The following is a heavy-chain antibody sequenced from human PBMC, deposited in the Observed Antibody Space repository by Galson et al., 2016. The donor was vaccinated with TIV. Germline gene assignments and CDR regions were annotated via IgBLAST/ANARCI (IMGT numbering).Heavy chain of an antibody. CDR2: IDPSVGST. Sequence: SVKVSCKASGYTLSTYYMHWLRQAPGQGLEWMGIIDPSVGSTTYSQKFQGRVTMTSDTSTSTVYMELTSLKSEDTAVYYLARRFYFDYWGQGTLVTVSS. CDR3: ARRFYFDY. CDR1: GYTLSTYY. J-gene: IGHJ4*02. V-gene: IGHV1-46*01.